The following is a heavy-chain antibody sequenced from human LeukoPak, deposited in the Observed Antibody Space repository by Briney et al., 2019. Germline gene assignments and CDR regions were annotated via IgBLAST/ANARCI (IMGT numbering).Heavy chain of an antibody. Sequence: GGSLRLSCAASGFTFSSYAMSWVRQAPGKGLEWVSGISGSGDSTYYADSVKGRFTISRDTSKNTLYLQMNSLRAEDTAVYYCAKDRGTTRNYFDYWGQGILVTVSS. J-gene: IGHJ4*02. V-gene: IGHV3-23*01. CDR1: GFTFSSYA. CDR3: AKDRGTTRNYFDY. CDR2: ISGSGDST. D-gene: IGHD1-7*01.